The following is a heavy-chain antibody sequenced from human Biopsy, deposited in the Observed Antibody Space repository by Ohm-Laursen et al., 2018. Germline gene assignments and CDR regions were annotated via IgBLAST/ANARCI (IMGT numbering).Heavy chain of an antibody. V-gene: IGHV1-69*06. CDR1: GATFSNYA. J-gene: IGHJ5*02. D-gene: IGHD3-3*01. CDR3: ARSFGVVINFEHNWFDP. Sequence: GSSVKVSCKASGATFSNYAINWLRQAPGQGLEWMGGINPMFGTAKYAQRFQGRVTITADKSTSTADMELSSPRSDDTAVYYCARSFGVVINFEHNWFDPWGQGTLVTVSS. CDR2: INPMFGTA.